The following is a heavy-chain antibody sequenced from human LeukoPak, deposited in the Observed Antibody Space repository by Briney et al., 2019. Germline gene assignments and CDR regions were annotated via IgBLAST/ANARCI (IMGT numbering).Heavy chain of an antibody. CDR3: ARDSPSQDGIAVAGTPDY. Sequence: GGSLRLSCAASGFTFSNYAMSWVRQAPGKGLEWVSVISGGGGSTYYADSVRGRFTISRDNSKNTLYLQMNSLRAEDTAVYYCARDSPSQDGIAVAGTPDYWGQGTLVTVSS. J-gene: IGHJ4*02. CDR2: ISGGGGST. V-gene: IGHV3-23*01. D-gene: IGHD6-19*01. CDR1: GFTFSNYA.